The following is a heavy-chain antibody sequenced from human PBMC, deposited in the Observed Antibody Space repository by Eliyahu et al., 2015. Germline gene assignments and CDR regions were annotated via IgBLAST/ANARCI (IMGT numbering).Heavy chain of an antibody. J-gene: IGHJ6*03. Sequence: EVQLVESGGGLVQXGGSLRLSCAASGXXFXSXGMSXVRQAPGKGLEWVANIKQDGSEKYYVDSVKGRFTISRDNAKNSLYLQMNSLRAEDTAVYYCARDRGDFWSGNYYMDVWGKGTTVTVSS. V-gene: IGHV3-7*01. CDR1: GXXFXSXG. D-gene: IGHD3-3*01. CDR2: IKQDGSEK. CDR3: ARDRGDFWSGNYYMDV.